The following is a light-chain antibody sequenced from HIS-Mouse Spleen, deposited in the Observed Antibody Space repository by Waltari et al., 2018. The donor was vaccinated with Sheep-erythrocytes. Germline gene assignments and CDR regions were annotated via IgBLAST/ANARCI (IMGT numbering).Light chain of an antibody. Sequence: QSALPQPRSVSGSPGQSVTIPCTGTSSDCGGYHYASWYQHHPGKAPKLMIYGVSKRPSGVPDRFSGSKSGNTASLTISGLQAEDEADYYCCSYAGSYNHVFATGTKVTVL. CDR3: CSYAGSYNHV. V-gene: IGLV2-11*01. CDR2: GVS. J-gene: IGLJ1*01. CDR1: SSDCGGYHY.